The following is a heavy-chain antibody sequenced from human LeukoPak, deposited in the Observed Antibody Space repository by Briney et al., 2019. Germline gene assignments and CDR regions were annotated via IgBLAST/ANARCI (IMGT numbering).Heavy chain of an antibody. D-gene: IGHD3-10*01. Sequence: SETLSLTCTVSGGSISSYYWSWIRQPPGKGLEWIGYIYYSGSTNYNPSLKSRVTISVDTSKNQFSLKLSSVTAADTAVYYCASGGWMVRGVIFYYWGQGTLVTVSS. CDR1: GGSISSYY. CDR3: ASGGWMVRGVIFYY. CDR2: IYYSGST. V-gene: IGHV4-59*08. J-gene: IGHJ4*02.